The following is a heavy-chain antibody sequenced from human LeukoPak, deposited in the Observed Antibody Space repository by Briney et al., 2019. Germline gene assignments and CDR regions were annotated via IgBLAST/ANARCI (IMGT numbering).Heavy chain of an antibody. V-gene: IGHV3-48*01. CDR3: AILGSSGYYSDAFDI. J-gene: IGHJ3*02. D-gene: IGHD3-22*01. CDR1: GFTFSSYE. Sequence: PGGSLRLSCAASGFTFSSYEMNWVRQAPGKGLEWVSYISSSSSTIYYADSVKGRFTISRDNAKNSLYLQMNSLGAEDTAVYYCAILGSSGYYSDAFDIWGQGTMVTVSS. CDR2: ISSSSSTI.